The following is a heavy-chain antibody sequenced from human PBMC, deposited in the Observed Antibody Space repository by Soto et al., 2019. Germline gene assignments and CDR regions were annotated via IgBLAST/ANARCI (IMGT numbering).Heavy chain of an antibody. CDR1: GFTFSSYA. CDR2: ISYDGSNK. Sequence: PGGSLRLSCAASGFTFSSYAMHWVRQAPGKGLEWVAVISYDGSNKYYADSVKGRFTISRDNSKNTLYLQMNSLRAEDTAVYYCATRVYSYGSHYWGQGTLVTVSS. V-gene: IGHV3-30-3*01. J-gene: IGHJ4*02. CDR3: ATRVYSYGSHY. D-gene: IGHD5-18*01.